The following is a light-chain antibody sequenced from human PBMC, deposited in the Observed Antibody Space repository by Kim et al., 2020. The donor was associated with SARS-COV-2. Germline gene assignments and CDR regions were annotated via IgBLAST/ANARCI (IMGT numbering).Light chain of an antibody. V-gene: IGKV3-20*01. CDR2: GAS. J-gene: IGKJ2*03. CDR3: QQYGASPYS. CDR1: QVVSNNY. Sequence: IVLTQSPGTLSLSPGERATLSCRASQVVSNNYLAWYQQKPGQAPSLLIYGASKRTTDFPDRFSGSGSGTDFTLTIDRLEPEDFAVYFCQQYGASPYSFGQGTKLEI.